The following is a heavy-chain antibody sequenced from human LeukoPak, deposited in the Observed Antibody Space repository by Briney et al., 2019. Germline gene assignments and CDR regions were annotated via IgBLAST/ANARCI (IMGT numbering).Heavy chain of an antibody. D-gene: IGHD6-13*01. CDR3: ARMGIAAVGAYYFDY. Sequence: GGSLRLSCAASGFTFSDYYMSWIRQAPGKGLEWVSYISRNSYTNYADSVKGRFTISRDNAKNSLYLQMASLRAEDTAVYYCARMGIAAVGAYYFDYWGQGTLVAVSS. CDR1: GFTFSDYY. J-gene: IGHJ4*02. CDR2: ISRNSYT. V-gene: IGHV3-11*06.